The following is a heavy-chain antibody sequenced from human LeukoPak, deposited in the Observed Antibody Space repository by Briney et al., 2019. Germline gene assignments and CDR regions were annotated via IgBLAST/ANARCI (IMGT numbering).Heavy chain of an antibody. Sequence: GGSLRLSCAASGFTVSSNYMSWVRQAPGKGLEWVSVIYSGGSTYYADSVKGRSTISRDNSKNTLYLQMNSLRAEDTAVYYCAREPYSNYYYYGMDVWGQGTTVTVSS. D-gene: IGHD4-11*01. CDR1: GFTVSSNY. V-gene: IGHV3-53*01. J-gene: IGHJ6*02. CDR3: AREPYSNYYYYGMDV. CDR2: IYSGGST.